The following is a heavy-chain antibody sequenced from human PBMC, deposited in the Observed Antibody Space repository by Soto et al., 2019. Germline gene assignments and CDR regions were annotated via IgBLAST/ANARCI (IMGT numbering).Heavy chain of an antibody. V-gene: IGHV3-48*03. CDR2: ISSSGSTI. CDR1: GFTFSSYE. J-gene: IGHJ4*02. CDR3: ARHAGAYCGGDCPGVFDY. Sequence: PGGSLRLSCAASGFTFSSYEMNWVRQAPGKGLEWVSYISSSGSTIYYADSVKGRFTISRDNAKNSLYLQMNSLRAEDTAVYYCARHAGAYCGGDCPGVFDYWGQGTLVNV. D-gene: IGHD2-21*02.